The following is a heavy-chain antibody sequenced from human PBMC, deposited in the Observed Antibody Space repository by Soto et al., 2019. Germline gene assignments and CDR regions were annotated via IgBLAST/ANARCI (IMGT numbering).Heavy chain of an antibody. CDR1: GGSISDGYY. CDR3: ARRGSSGFSYWLDT. Sequence: SETLSLTCTVSGGSISDGYYWTWIRQHPGKGLEWIGSISASGSTSYNPSLKSRLTVSVDKSKNQFSLNLRSVTAADTAVYSCARRGSSGFSYWLDTWGQGTLVTVSS. V-gene: IGHV4-31*03. J-gene: IGHJ5*02. D-gene: IGHD6-19*01. CDR2: ISASGST.